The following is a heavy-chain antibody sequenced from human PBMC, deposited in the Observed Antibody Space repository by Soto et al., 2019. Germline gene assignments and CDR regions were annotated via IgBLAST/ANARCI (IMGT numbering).Heavy chain of an antibody. J-gene: IGHJ6*02. CDR3: ARQTSSSSPDYYYYDGMDV. CDR2: MNPNSRNT. CDR1: GYTFTTYD. V-gene: IGHV1-8*01. D-gene: IGHD6-6*01. Sequence: ASVKVSCKASGYTFTTYDINWVRQATGQGLEWMGWMNPNSRNTGYAQKFQGRVTMTSNTSISTAYMELSSLRSEDTAVYYCARQTSSSSPDYYYYDGMDVWGQGTTVTVSS.